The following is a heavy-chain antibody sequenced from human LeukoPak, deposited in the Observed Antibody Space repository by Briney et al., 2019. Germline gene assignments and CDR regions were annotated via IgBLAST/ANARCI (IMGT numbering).Heavy chain of an antibody. V-gene: IGHV3-23*01. CDR2: ISGSGGST. Sequence: PGGSLRLSCAASGFTFSSYAMSWVRQAPGKGLERVSAISGSGGSTYYADSVKGRFTISRDNSKNTLYLQMNSLRAEDTAVYYCAKDKGRPLESWELPDYWGQGTLVTVSS. J-gene: IGHJ4*02. CDR3: AKDKGRPLESWELPDY. CDR1: GFTFSSYA. D-gene: IGHD1-26*01.